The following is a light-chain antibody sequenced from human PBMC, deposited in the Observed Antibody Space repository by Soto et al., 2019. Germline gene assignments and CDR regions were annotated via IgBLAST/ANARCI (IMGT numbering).Light chain of an antibody. Sequence: QSVLTQPRSVSGSPGQSVTISCTGTSSDVGGYNYVSWYQQHPGKAPKLMIYDVSKRPSGVPNRFSGSKSGNTASLTISGLQAEDEADYYCFSSVFGTGTKLTVL. CDR1: SSDVGGYNY. J-gene: IGLJ1*01. CDR2: DVS. V-gene: IGLV2-11*01. CDR3: FSSV.